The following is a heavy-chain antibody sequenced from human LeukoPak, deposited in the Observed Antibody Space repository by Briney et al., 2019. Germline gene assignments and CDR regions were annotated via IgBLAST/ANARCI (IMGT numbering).Heavy chain of an antibody. CDR2: IIPIFGTA. CDR1: GGTFSSCA. CDR3: ASTITIFGVVMGDAFDI. J-gene: IGHJ3*02. D-gene: IGHD3-3*01. Sequence: ASVKVSCKASGGTFSSCAISWVRQAPGQGLEWMGGIIPIFGTANYAQKFQGRVTITADESTSTAYMELSNLRSEDTAVYYCASTITIFGVVMGDAFDIWGQGTMVTVSS. V-gene: IGHV1-69*01.